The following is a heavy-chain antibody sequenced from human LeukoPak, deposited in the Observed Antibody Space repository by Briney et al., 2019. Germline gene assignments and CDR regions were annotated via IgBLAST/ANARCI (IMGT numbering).Heavy chain of an antibody. CDR3: ARDGGDYGSGSYRNWFDP. J-gene: IGHJ5*02. CDR2: IYHSGST. D-gene: IGHD3-10*01. CDR1: GGSISSSSYY. Sequence: SETLSLTCTVSGGSISSSSYYWGWIRQPPGKGLEWIGEIYHSGSTNYNPSLKSRVTISVDKSKNQFSLKLSSVTAADTAVYYCARDGGDYGSGSYRNWFDPWGQGTLVTVSS. V-gene: IGHV4-39*07.